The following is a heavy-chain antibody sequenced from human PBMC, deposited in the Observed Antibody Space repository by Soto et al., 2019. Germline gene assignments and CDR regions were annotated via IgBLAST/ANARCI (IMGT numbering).Heavy chain of an antibody. CDR3: EASNTYYHFWSGSFMHS. J-gene: IGHJ6*02. CDR2: IVVGSGNT. V-gene: IGHV1-58*01. Sequence: SVNFSCKASGFTFTSSAVQWVRQARGQRLEWIGWIVVGSGNTNYAQKFQERVTITRDMSTSTAYMELSSLRSEDTAVYYCEASNTYYHFWSGSFMHSWGQGTTGT. D-gene: IGHD3-3*01. CDR1: GFTFTSSA.